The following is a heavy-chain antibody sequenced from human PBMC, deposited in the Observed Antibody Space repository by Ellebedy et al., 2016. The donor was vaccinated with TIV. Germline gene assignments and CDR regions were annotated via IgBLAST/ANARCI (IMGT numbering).Heavy chain of an antibody. J-gene: IGHJ4*02. CDR2: IWYDGSEK. V-gene: IGHV3-33*03. CDR3: ARGDDSSGDY. D-gene: IGHD6-6*01. CDR1: GFTFSSYG. Sequence: GESLKISCAASGFTFSSYGMHWVRQAPGKGLEWVAVIWYDGSEKYYVDSVKGRFTISRDNAKNSLYLQMNSLRAEDTAVYYCARGDDSSGDYWGQGTLVTVSS.